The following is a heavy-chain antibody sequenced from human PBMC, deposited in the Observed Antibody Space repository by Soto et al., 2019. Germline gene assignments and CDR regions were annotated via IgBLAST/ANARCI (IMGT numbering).Heavy chain of an antibody. CDR2: ISGSGGST. V-gene: IGHV3-23*01. Sequence: PGGSLRLSGAGAGFIFSSYAMSWVRQAPGKGLEWVSAISGSGGSTYYADSVKGRFTISRDNSKNTLYLQMNSLRAEDTAVYYCAKARAQYYDFWSGYPVDYWGQGT. J-gene: IGHJ4*02. CDR3: AKARAQYYDFWSGYPVDY. CDR1: GFIFSSYA. D-gene: IGHD3-3*01.